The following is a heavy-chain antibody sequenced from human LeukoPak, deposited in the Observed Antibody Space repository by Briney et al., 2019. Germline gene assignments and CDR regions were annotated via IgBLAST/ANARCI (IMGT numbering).Heavy chain of an antibody. V-gene: IGHV3-23*01. Sequence: GGSLRLSCAASGFTFSSYAISWVRQAPGKGLEWVSAISGSGGSTYYADSVKGRFTISRDNSKNTLYLQMNSLRAEDTAVYYCAKDGIMVVAATPVDYWGQGTLVTVSS. CDR1: GFTFSSYA. CDR3: AKDGIMVVAATPVDY. J-gene: IGHJ4*02. D-gene: IGHD2-15*01. CDR2: ISGSGGST.